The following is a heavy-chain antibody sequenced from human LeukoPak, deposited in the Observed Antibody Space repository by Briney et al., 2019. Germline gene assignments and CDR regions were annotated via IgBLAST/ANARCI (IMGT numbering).Heavy chain of an antibody. CDR3: AKDDAWLQYGN. CDR2: ISSSSSYI. Sequence: GGSLRLSCAASGFTFSSYSMNWVRQAPGKGLEWVSSISSSSSYIYYADSVKGRFTISRDNAKNSLYLQMNSLRPEDTAVYYCAKDDAWLQYGNWGRGTLVTVSS. J-gene: IGHJ4*02. V-gene: IGHV3-21*04. CDR1: GFTFSSYS. D-gene: IGHD5-24*01.